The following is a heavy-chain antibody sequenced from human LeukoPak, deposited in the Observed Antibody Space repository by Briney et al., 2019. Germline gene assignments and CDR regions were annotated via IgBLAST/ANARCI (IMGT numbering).Heavy chain of an antibody. D-gene: IGHD6-13*01. V-gene: IGHV1-24*01. CDR3: ATPQPLQQLVPGGDAFDI. Sequence: ASVKVSCKVSGYTPTELSMHWVRQAPGKGLEWMGGFDPEDGETIYAQKFQGRVTMTEDTSTDTAYMELSSLRSEDTAVYYCATPQPLQQLVPGGDAFDIWGQGTMVTVSS. CDR2: FDPEDGET. CDR1: GYTPTELS. J-gene: IGHJ3*02.